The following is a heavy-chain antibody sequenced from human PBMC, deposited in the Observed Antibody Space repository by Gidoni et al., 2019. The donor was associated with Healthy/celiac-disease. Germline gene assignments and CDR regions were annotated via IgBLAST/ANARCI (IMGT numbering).Heavy chain of an antibody. J-gene: IGHJ6*02. CDR3: ARDRSYDYGLGYYDYGMDV. Sequence: QVQLVESGGCLVQPAGSLRLSCAASGFTFSSYAMPWVRQAPGKGLEWVAVISYDGSNKYYADSGKGRFTISRDNCKNTLYLQMNSLRAEDTAVYYCARDRSYDYGLGYYDYGMDVWGQGTTVTVSS. V-gene: IGHV3-30*01. CDR2: ISYDGSNK. D-gene: IGHD5-12*01. CDR1: GFTFSSYA.